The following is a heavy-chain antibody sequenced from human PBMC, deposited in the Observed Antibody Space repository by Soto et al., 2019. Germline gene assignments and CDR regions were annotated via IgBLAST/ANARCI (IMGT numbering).Heavy chain of an antibody. D-gene: IGHD1-7*01. V-gene: IGHV1-46*01. CDR3: ARDRTITGTSNEFDY. Sequence: ASVKVSCKASGYTFTSYYMHWLRQAPGQGLEWMGIINPSGGSTSYAQKFQGRVTMTRDTSTSTVYMELSSLRSEDTAVYYCARDRTITGTSNEFDYWGQGTLVTVSS. J-gene: IGHJ4*02. CDR1: GYTFTSYY. CDR2: INPSGGST.